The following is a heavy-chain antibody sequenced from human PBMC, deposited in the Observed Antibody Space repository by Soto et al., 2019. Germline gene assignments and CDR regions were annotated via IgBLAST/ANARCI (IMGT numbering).Heavy chain of an antibody. J-gene: IGHJ4*02. V-gene: IGHV1-69*13. CDR2: IIPIFSKT. D-gene: IGHD7-27*01. Sequence: SVKVSCKTSGGTFTTSSFVWVRQGPGQGLEWMGGIIPIFSKTNFAPKFQGRVTFTADESTRTVYMELSSLRSEDTAIYYCATDVVRSTGGDSWGQGTLVTVSS. CDR1: GGTFTTSS. CDR3: ATDVVRSTGGDS.